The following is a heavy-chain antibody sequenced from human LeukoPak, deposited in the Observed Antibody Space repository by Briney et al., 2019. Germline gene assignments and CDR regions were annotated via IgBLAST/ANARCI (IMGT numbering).Heavy chain of an antibody. CDR3: ARSRAIGSGWPGNY. CDR2: INAGNGNT. CDR1: GYTFTSYA. V-gene: IGHV1-3*01. J-gene: IGHJ4*02. D-gene: IGHD6-19*01. Sequence: ASVKVSCKASGYTFTSYAMHWVRQAPGQRREWMGWINAGNGNTKYSQKFQGRVTITRDTSASTAYMELSSLRSEDTAEYYCARSRAIGSGWPGNYWGQGTLVTVSS.